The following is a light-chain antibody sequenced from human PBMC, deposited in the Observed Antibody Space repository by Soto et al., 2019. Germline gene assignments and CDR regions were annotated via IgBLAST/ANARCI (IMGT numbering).Light chain of an antibody. CDR1: SSNIGSNP. Sequence: QSVLTQPPSASGAPGQRVTISCSGGSSNIGSNPVNRYQQLPETAPKLLIYNDNQRPSGVPDRFSGSRSGTSASLAISGLQSEDEADYYCAAWDDSLGGFVAFGGGTKLTVL. V-gene: IGLV1-44*01. CDR2: NDN. J-gene: IGLJ2*01. CDR3: AAWDDSLGGFVA.